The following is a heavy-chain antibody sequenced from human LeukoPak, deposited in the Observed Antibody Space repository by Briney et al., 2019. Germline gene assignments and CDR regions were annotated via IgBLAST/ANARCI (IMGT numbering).Heavy chain of an antibody. CDR1: GGSISSYY. Sequence: SETLSLTCTVSGGSISSYYWSRIRQPPGKGLEWIGYIYYSGSPNYNPSLKSRVTISVDTSKNQFSPKLSSVTAADTAVYYCAGDEGYTYGLGAFDIWGQGTMVTVSS. V-gene: IGHV4-59*01. J-gene: IGHJ3*02. D-gene: IGHD5-18*01. CDR2: IYYSGSP. CDR3: AGDEGYTYGLGAFDI.